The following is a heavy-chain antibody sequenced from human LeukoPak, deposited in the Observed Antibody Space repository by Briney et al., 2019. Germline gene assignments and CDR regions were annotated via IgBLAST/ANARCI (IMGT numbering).Heavy chain of an antibody. CDR1: GYTFTSYG. Sequence: ASVKVSCKASGYTFTSYGISWVRQAPGQGLEWMGWISAYNGNTNYAQKLQGRVTMTADTSTSTAYMELRSLRSDDTAVYHCARVHYDSSGYYYSGEEAFNWFDPWGQGTLVTVSS. D-gene: IGHD3-22*01. V-gene: IGHV1-18*01. CDR2: ISAYNGNT. J-gene: IGHJ5*02. CDR3: ARVHYDSSGYYYSGEEAFNWFDP.